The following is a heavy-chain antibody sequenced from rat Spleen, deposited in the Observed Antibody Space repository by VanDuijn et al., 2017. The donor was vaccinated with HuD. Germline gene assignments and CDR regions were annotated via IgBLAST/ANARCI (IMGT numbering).Heavy chain of an antibody. CDR1: GFTFNIYW. Sequence: EVQLVESGGGLVQPGRSLKLSCVASGFTFNIYWMTWIRQAPGKGLEWVASITSSGDKTFYPDSVKGRFTISRDNAKSTLSLQMDSLRSEDTATYYCARRHYGYTDYFDYWGQGVMVTVSS. J-gene: IGHJ2*01. CDR2: ITSSGDKT. CDR3: ARRHYGYTDYFDY. V-gene: IGHV5-31*01. D-gene: IGHD1-9*01.